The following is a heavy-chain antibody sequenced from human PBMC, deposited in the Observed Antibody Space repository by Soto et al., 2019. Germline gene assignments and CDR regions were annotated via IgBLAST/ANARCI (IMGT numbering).Heavy chain of an antibody. V-gene: IGHV1-24*01. D-gene: IGHD6-19*01. Sequence: ASVKVSCKDSGYTLTELSMHWVRQAPGKGLEWMGGFDPEDGETIYAQKFQGRVTMTEDTSTDTAYMELSSLRSEDTAVYYCATLDADMYSSGWNFDYWGQGTLVTVSS. CDR3: ATLDADMYSSGWNFDY. CDR2: FDPEDGET. CDR1: GYTLTELS. J-gene: IGHJ4*02.